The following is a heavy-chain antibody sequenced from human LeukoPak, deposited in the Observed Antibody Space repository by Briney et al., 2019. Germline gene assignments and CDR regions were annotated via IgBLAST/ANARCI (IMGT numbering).Heavy chain of an antibody. J-gene: IGHJ4*02. CDR2: IIPIFGTA. Sequence: GSSVKVSCKASGGTFSSYAISWVRQAPGQGLEWMGGIIPIFGTANYAQKFQGRVTITADESTSTAYMELSSLSSEDTAVYYCASNDIVVVPAAPAKPFDYWGQGTLVTVSS. CDR3: ASNDIVVVPAAPAKPFDY. CDR1: GGTFSSYA. V-gene: IGHV1-69*01. D-gene: IGHD2-2*01.